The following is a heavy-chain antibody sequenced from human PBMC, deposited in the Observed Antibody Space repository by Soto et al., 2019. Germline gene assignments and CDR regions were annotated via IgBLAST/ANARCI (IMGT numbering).Heavy chain of an antibody. CDR2: ISAYNGNT. CDR3: ARAVYYYDSSGSGNFDH. Sequence: QVQLVQSGAEVKKPGASVKVSCKASGYTFTSYGISWVRQAPGQGLEWMGWISAYNGNTNYAQKLQGRVTMTTDTSTSTAYMELRSLRAHDTAVYYCARAVYYYDSSGSGNFDHWGQGNLVTVSS. CDR1: GYTFTSYG. J-gene: IGHJ4*02. V-gene: IGHV1-18*04. D-gene: IGHD3-22*01.